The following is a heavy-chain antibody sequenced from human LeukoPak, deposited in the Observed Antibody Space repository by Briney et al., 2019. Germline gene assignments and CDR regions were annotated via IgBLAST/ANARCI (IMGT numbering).Heavy chain of an antibody. Sequence: GGSLTLSCTTSGFTFSNYGMYWVRQAPGKGLVWVSRIKSDGTGITYTDSVEGRFTISRDNSKNTLYLQMNSLRDEDTALYYCEVGQTIDYWGQGALVTVSS. CDR2: IKSDGTGI. CDR3: EVGQTIDY. J-gene: IGHJ4*02. V-gene: IGHV3-74*01. D-gene: IGHD2-2*01. CDR1: GFTFSNYG.